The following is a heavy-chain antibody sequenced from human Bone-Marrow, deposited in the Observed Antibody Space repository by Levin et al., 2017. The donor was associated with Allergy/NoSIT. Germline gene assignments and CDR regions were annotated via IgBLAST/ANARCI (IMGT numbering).Heavy chain of an antibody. CDR2: ISSSGTDI. CDR1: EFTFGAYY. V-gene: IGHV3-11*01. Sequence: KPGGSLRLSCAASEFTFGAYYMSWIRQAPGKGLEWLSYISSSGTDIRYAESVKGRFTISRDNANNSVYLQMNSLRAEDTAVYSCVRLAPRLSYFDYWGQGALVTVSS. CDR3: VRLAPRLSYFDY. J-gene: IGHJ4*02. D-gene: IGHD6-6*01.